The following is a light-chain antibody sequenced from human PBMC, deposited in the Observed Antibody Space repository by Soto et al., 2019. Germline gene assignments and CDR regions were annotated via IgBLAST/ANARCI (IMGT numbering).Light chain of an antibody. J-gene: IGLJ1*01. CDR1: SSNIGAGYD. Sequence: QSVLTQPPSVSGAPGQRVTISCTGSSSNIGAGYDVPWYQQLPGKAPKLIIYDNSNRPSGVPNRFSGSKSGNTASLTISGLQAEDEADYYCSSYTSSSTYVFGTGTKVTVL. CDR2: DNS. V-gene: IGLV1-40*01. CDR3: SSYTSSSTYV.